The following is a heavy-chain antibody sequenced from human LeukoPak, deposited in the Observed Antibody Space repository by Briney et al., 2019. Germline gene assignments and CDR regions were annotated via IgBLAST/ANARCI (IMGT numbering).Heavy chain of an antibody. CDR3: ARETDHYYGSGSYIWFDP. V-gene: IGHV3-7*01. D-gene: IGHD3-10*01. CDR1: GFTFSSYW. CDR2: IKQDGSEK. J-gene: IGHJ5*02. Sequence: GGSLRLSCTASGFTFSSYWMSWVRQAPGKGLEWVASIKQDGSEKYYVDSVKGRFTISRDNAKNSLYLQMNSLRAEDTAVYYCARETDHYYGSGSYIWFDPWGQGTLVTVSS.